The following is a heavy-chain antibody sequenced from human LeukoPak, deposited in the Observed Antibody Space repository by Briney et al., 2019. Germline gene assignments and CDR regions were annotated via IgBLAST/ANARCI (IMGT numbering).Heavy chain of an antibody. V-gene: IGHV3-7*01. CDR1: GFTFSSYW. J-gene: IGHJ3*02. D-gene: IGHD2-2*01. CDR2: INKDGSEK. CDR3: ARAAAAPAYAFDI. Sequence: GGSLRLSCAASGFTFSSYWMSWVRQAPGKGLEWVAYINKDGSEKYYVDSVKGRFTISRDNAKNSLYLQMNSLRAEDTAVYYCARAAAAPAYAFDIWGQGTMVTVSS.